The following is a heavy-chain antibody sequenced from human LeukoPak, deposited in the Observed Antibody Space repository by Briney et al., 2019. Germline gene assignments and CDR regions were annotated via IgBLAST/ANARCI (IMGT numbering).Heavy chain of an antibody. CDR2: IYHSGST. D-gene: IGHD3-22*01. V-gene: IGHV4-38-2*02. Sequence: SETLSLTCTVSGYSISSGYYWGWIRQPPGKGLEWIGSIYHSGSTYYNPSLKSRVTISVDTSKNQFSLKLSSVTAADTAVYYCATNYYDSSGPNDAFDIWGQGTMVTVSS. J-gene: IGHJ3*02. CDR1: GYSISSGYY. CDR3: ATNYYDSSGPNDAFDI.